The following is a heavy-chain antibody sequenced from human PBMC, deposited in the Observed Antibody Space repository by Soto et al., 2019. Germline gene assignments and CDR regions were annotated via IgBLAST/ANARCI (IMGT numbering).Heavy chain of an antibody. CDR1: GGSISRYY. Sequence: AETLALTGTGSGGSISRYYWSWIRQPPGKGLEWIGYIYYSGSTNYNPSLKSRVTISVDTSKNQFSLKLSSVTAADTAVYYCARLGYCSGGSCYFIDYWGQGTLVTVSS. V-gene: IGHV4-59*08. CDR2: IYYSGST. D-gene: IGHD2-15*01. J-gene: IGHJ4*02. CDR3: ARLGYCSGGSCYFIDY.